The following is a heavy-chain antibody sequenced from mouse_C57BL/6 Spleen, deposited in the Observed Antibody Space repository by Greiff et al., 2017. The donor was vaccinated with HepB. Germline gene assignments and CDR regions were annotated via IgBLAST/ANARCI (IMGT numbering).Heavy chain of an antibody. D-gene: IGHD1-1*01. CDR3: ARQRDYGSSLYYFDY. CDR2: INPNYGTT. J-gene: IGHJ2*01. Sequence: EVQLKESGPELVKPGASVKISCKASGYSFTDYNMNWVKQSNGKSLEWIGVINPNYGTTSYNQKFKGKATLTVDQSSSTAYMQLNSLTSEDSAVYYCARQRDYGSSLYYFDYWGQGTTLTVSS. V-gene: IGHV1-39*01. CDR1: GYSFTDYN.